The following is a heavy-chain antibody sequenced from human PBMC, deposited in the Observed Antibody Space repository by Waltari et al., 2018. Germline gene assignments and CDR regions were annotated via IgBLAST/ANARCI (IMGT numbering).Heavy chain of an antibody. Sequence: QVQLQQWGAGLLKPSETLSLTCAVYGGSFSGYYWSWIRQPPGKGLEWIGEINHSGSTHYNPSLKSRVTISVDTSTNQFSLKLSSVTAADTAVYYCARGTRLGEFNYFDYWGQGTLVTVSS. D-gene: IGHD3-16*01. CDR1: GGSFSGYY. V-gene: IGHV4-34*01. CDR2: INHSGST. J-gene: IGHJ4*02. CDR3: ARGTRLGEFNYFDY.